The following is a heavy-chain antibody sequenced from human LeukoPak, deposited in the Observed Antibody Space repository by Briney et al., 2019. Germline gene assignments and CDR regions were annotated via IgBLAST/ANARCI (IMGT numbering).Heavy chain of an antibody. D-gene: IGHD3-16*02. CDR2: ICGNGHTI. V-gene: IGHV3-43*02. J-gene: IGHJ4*02. CDR3: ARDDGASSLLDF. CDR1: GFTFHVYA. Sequence: GGSLRLSCAASGFTFHVYAVYWVRQAPGEGLWWVSLICGNGHTIYYADSVRGRFTNPRDNTKNSLYLQMDSLTTEDTAVYYCARDDGASSLLDFWGQGTLVTVSS.